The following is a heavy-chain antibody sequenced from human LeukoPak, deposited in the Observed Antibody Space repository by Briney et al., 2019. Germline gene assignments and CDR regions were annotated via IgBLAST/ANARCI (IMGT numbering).Heavy chain of an antibody. CDR2: ISYDGSNK. D-gene: IGHD3-22*01. CDR3: AKDSVYDYYDSSGSFDY. V-gene: IGHV3-30*18. J-gene: IGHJ4*02. Sequence: GRSLRLSCAASGFTFSSYGMHWVRQAPGKGLEWVAVISYDGSNKYYADSVKGRFTISRDNSKNTLYLQMNSLRAEDTAVYYCAKDSVYDYYDSSGSFDYWGQGTLVTVS. CDR1: GFTFSSYG.